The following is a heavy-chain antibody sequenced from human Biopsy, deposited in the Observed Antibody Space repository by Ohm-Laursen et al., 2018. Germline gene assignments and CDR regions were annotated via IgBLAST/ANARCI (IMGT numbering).Heavy chain of an antibody. CDR3: ATFRASWDTTQGGDY. D-gene: IGHD1-26*01. CDR1: GVSISVDGYY. Sequence: PSQTLSLTCTVSGVSISVDGYYWAWIRQLPGKGLDWIGYIYHSGTTYYNPSLKSRLTMSVDTSKNEFSLRLRSVTAADTAVYFCATFRASWDTTQGGDYWGQGTLVTVPS. V-gene: IGHV4-31*03. CDR2: IYHSGTT. J-gene: IGHJ4*02.